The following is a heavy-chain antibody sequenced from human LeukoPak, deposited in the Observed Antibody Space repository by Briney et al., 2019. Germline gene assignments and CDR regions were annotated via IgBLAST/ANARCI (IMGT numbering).Heavy chain of an antibody. Sequence: GGSLRLSCAASGFTFDDYAIHWVRQAPGKGLEWVPLISGDGGNTYYADSVKGRFTLSRDNGKNSLYLQMNSLRSEDTAFYYCAKDKALGYCSAGSCLYLDYWGQGTLVTVSS. CDR1: GFTFDDYA. D-gene: IGHD2-15*01. CDR2: ISGDGGNT. V-gene: IGHV3-43*02. CDR3: AKDKALGYCSAGSCLYLDY. J-gene: IGHJ4*02.